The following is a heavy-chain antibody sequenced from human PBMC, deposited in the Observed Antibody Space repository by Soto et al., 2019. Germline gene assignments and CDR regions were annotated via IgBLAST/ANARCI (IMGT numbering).Heavy chain of an antibody. CDR3: VKDLGSTGSNGDYFYGLDV. CDR1: GFTFTTYA. CDR2: ISNGGRST. D-gene: IGHD1-1*01. Sequence: VQLLESGGGLVQPGGSLRLSCVASGFTFTTYAMSWVRQAPGKGVEWVTSISNGGRSTYYADFVKGRFTISRDNSKNTLNLQINSLRAEDTAVYYCVKDLGSTGSNGDYFYGLDVWGQGTTVTVSS. V-gene: IGHV3-23*01. J-gene: IGHJ6*02.